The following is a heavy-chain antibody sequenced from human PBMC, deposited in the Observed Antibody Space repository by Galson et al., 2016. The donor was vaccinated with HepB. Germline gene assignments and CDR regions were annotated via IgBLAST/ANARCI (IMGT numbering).Heavy chain of an antibody. D-gene: IGHD2-2*01. CDR3: ARGKFLWTMPWNYGWDV. CDR1: GFTFSTHD. Sequence: SLRLSCAASGFTFSTHDMHWVRQATGKGLEWVSAIETAGATYYPDSVKGRFTISRENAKNSLYLQMNSLRAGDTAVYYCARGKFLWTMPWNYGWDVWGKGTTVTVSS. J-gene: IGHJ6*04. V-gene: IGHV3-13*01. CDR2: IETAGAT.